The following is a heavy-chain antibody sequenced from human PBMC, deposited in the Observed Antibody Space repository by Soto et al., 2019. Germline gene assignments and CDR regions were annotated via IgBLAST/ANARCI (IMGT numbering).Heavy chain of an antibody. D-gene: IGHD2-2*01. Sequence: SETLSLTCTVSGGSISSYYWSWIRQPAGKGLQWIGRIYTSGSTNYTPSLKSRVTMSVDTSKNQFSLKLSSVTAADTAVYYCARACSSTSSSDAFDSWGQGTMVTVSS. V-gene: IGHV4-4*07. CDR3: ARACSSTSSSDAFDS. CDR2: IYTSGST. J-gene: IGHJ4*02. CDR1: GGSISSYY.